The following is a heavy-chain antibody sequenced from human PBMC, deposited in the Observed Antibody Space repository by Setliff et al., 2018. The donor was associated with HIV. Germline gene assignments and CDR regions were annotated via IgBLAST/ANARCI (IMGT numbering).Heavy chain of an antibody. D-gene: IGHD5-12*01. V-gene: IGHV4-38-2*02. Sequence: SETLSLTCTVSGYPISSGYYWGWIRQPPGKGLEWIGSIYHSGTTYYNPSLKSRVTIPVDTSKNQFYLKLSSATAADTAVYYCARQGDGYNLYHVYYFDYWGQGTRATVS. CDR1: GYPISSGYY. CDR3: ARQGDGYNLYHVYYFDY. J-gene: IGHJ4*02. CDR2: IYHSGTT.